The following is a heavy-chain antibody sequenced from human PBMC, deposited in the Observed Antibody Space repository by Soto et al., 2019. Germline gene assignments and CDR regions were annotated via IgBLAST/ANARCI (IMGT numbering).Heavy chain of an antibody. CDR3: TISQSTSVVTGAFDY. Sequence: PGGSLRLSCTTSGFTFGDYAMGWFRQAPGKGLEWVGFIRGQPYVGTTEYAASVRGRFTISRDDSKSIVYLQMNSLETEDTALYFCTISQSTSVVTGAFDYWGQGTLVTVSA. CDR2: IRGQPYVGTT. J-gene: IGHJ4*02. D-gene: IGHD2-2*01. CDR1: GFTFGDYA. V-gene: IGHV3-49*03.